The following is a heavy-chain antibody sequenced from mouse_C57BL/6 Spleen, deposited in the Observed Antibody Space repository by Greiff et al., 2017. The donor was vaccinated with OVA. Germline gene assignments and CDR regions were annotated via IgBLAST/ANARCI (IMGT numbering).Heavy chain of an antibody. CDR1: GFTFSDYG. Sequence: EVQLVEPGGGLVKPGGSLKLSCAASGFTFSDYGMHWVRQAPEKGLEWVAYISSGSSTIYYAEKVKGRFTISRDNAKNTLFLQMTILRSEDTAMYYGARLQVTTVVNFDVWGTGTTVTVSS. CDR2: ISSGSSTI. CDR3: ARLQVTTVVNFDV. J-gene: IGHJ1*03. V-gene: IGHV5-17*01. D-gene: IGHD1-1*01.